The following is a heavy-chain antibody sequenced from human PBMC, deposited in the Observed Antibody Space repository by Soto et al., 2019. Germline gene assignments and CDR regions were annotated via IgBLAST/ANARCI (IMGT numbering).Heavy chain of an antibody. CDR2: ISSSSSNI. J-gene: IGHJ4*02. Sequence: EVQLVESGGGLVQPGGSLRLSCAASGFTFSSYSMNWVRQAPGKGLEWVSYISSSSSNIYYADSVKGRFTISRDNAKNSLYLQMNSLRAEDTAVYYCARDPPYCSGGSCYVDYWGQGTLVTVSS. D-gene: IGHD2-15*01. CDR3: ARDPPYCSGGSCYVDY. CDR1: GFTFSSYS. V-gene: IGHV3-48*01.